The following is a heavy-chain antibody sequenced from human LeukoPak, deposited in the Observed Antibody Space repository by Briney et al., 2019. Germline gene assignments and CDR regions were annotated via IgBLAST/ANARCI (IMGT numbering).Heavy chain of an antibody. CDR1: GGSISSYY. D-gene: IGHD3-10*01. J-gene: IGHJ4*02. CDR2: IYYSGST. CDR3: ARQVAVGLSGDY. V-gene: IGHV4-59*08. Sequence: SETLSLTCTVSGGSISSYYWSWIRQPPGKGLEWIGYIYYSGSTNYNPSLKSRVTISVDTSKNQFSLKLSSVTAADTAVYYCARQVAVGLSGDYWGQGTLVTVSS.